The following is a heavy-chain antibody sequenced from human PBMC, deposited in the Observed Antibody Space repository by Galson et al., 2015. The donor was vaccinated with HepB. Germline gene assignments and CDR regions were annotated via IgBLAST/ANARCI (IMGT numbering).Heavy chain of an antibody. D-gene: IGHD3-3*01. CDR2: ISGSGGST. V-gene: IGHV3-23*01. Sequence: SLRLSCAASGFTFSSYAMSWVRQAPGKGLEWVSAISGSGGSTYYADSVKGRFTISRDNSKNTLYLQMNSLRAEDTAVYYCAKDSGASYDFWSGYISPSDYYYYYYMDVWGKGTTVTVSS. CDR1: GFTFSSYA. CDR3: AKDSGASYDFWSGYISPSDYYYYYYMDV. J-gene: IGHJ6*03.